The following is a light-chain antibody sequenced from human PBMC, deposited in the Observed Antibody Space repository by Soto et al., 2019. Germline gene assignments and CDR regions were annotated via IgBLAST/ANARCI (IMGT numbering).Light chain of an antibody. J-gene: IGKJ1*01. Sequence: DIQLTQSPPTLYASVGDRVTITCRASQSIRYYLACYQQMPGKAPKLLIYGASSLQSGVPSRFSGSGSGTEFTLTISSLQPDDFATYFCQHPNGYSQTFGQGTKVEIK. V-gene: IGKV1-5*01. CDR2: GAS. CDR1: QSIRYY. CDR3: QHPNGYSQT.